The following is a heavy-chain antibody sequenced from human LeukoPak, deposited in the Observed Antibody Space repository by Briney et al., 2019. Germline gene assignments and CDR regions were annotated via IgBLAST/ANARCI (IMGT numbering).Heavy chain of an antibody. V-gene: IGHV3-21*01. CDR3: ARGGGSSWFQDEFDY. Sequence: PGGSLRLSCAASGFTFSNYCMNWVRQAPGKGLERVSSISSTSTYIYYADSVKGRFTISRDNAKNSLYLQMNSLRAEDTAVYYCARGGGSSWFQDEFDYWGQGTLVTVSS. CDR2: ISSTSTYI. J-gene: IGHJ4*02. D-gene: IGHD6-13*01. CDR1: GFTFSNYC.